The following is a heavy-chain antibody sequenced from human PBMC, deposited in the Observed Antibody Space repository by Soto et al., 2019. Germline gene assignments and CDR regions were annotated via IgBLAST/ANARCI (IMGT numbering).Heavy chain of an antibody. CDR1: GGSISSGGYS. CDR2: ISHSGDP. D-gene: IGHD6-6*01. J-gene: IGHJ5*02. Sequence: QLQLQESGSGLVKPSQTLSLTCAVSGGSISSGGYSWSWVRQPPGKGLEWIGYISHSGDPDYIPSLKSRVTISVDRSKNQFSLRLTSVTAADTAVYYCARGAGSSSGWTGFDPWGQGTLVTVSS. V-gene: IGHV4-30-2*01. CDR3: ARGAGSSSGWTGFDP.